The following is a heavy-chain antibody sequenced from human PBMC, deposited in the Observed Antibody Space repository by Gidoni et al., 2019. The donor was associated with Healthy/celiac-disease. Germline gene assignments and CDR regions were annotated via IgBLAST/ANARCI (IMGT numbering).Heavy chain of an antibody. CDR2: IIPIFGTA. V-gene: IGHV1-69*01. CDR3: ARGSRGGYCTGGVCAVLGFDY. CDR1: GGTFSSYA. J-gene: IGHJ4*02. D-gene: IGHD2-8*02. Sequence: QVQLVQSGAEVKKPGSSVKVSCKASGGTFSSYAISWVRQAPGQGLEWMGGIIPIFGTANYAQKFQGRVTITADESTSTAYMELSSLRSEDTAVYYCARGSRGGYCTGGVCAVLGFDYWGQGTLVTVSS.